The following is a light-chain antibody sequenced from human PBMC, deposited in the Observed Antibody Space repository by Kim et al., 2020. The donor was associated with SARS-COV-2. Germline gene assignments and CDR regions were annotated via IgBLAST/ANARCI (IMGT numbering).Light chain of an antibody. CDR2: GES. Sequence: SPGEGATLPCRASQRVSSCLAGYQQKTGQAPRRLIYGESTRATGIPARCSGSGSGTEFTLTISSLQSEDFAVYYCQQYNNWPRWTFGQGTKVDIK. J-gene: IGKJ1*01. CDR3: QQYNNWPRWT. V-gene: IGKV3-15*01. CDR1: QRVSSC.